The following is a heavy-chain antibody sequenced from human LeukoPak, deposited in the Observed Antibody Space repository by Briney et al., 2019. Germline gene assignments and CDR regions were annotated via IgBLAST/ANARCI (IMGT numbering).Heavy chain of an antibody. CDR3: AILSGSYSNSRFDP. J-gene: IGHJ5*02. CDR2: IYYSGST. CDR1: GGSISSYY. V-gene: IGHV4-59*08. D-gene: IGHD3-10*01. Sequence: PSETLSLTCTVSGGSISSYYWSWIRQPPGKGLEWIGYIYYSGSTNYNPSLKSRVTISVDTSKNQFSLKLNSVTAADTAMYYCAILSGSYSNSRFDPWGQGTLVTVSS.